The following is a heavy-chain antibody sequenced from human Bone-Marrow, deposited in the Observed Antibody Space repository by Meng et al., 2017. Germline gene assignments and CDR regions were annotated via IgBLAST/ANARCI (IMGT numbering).Heavy chain of an antibody. CDR1: GFSFTSDP. Sequence: GGSLRLSCAGSGFSFTSDPMHWVRQAPGKGLEYVSGIYSDGKDTFYANSVRGRFIISRDISKNTLYLQMDGLRAEDTAVYYCVREQSTLWGQGTLVTVFS. CDR2: IYSDGKDT. J-gene: IGHJ4*02. V-gene: IGHV3-64*01. CDR3: VREQSTL. D-gene: IGHD5/OR15-5a*01.